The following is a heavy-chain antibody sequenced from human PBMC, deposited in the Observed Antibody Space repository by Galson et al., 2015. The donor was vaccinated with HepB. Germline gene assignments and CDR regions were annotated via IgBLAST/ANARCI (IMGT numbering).Heavy chain of an antibody. J-gene: IGHJ4*02. D-gene: IGHD6-13*01. CDR1: GYTLTELS. CDR3: ATDMGYSSSGGDY. CDR2: FDPEDGET. V-gene: IGHV1-24*01. Sequence: SVKVSCKVSGYTLTELSMHWVRQAPGKGLEWMGGFDPEDGETVYAQKFQGRVTMTEDTSTDTAYMELSSLRSEDTAVYYCATDMGYSSSGGDYWGQGTLVTVSS.